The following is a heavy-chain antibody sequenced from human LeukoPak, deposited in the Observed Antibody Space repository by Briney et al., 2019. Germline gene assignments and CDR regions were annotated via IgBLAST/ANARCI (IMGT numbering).Heavy chain of an antibody. Sequence: ASVKVSCKASGYTFTGYYMHWVRQAPGQGLEWMGWINPNSGGTNYARKFQGRVTMTRDTSISTAYMELSRLRSDDTAVYYCARGLVGYSGYDYDGEDFDYWGQGTLVTVSS. D-gene: IGHD5-12*01. J-gene: IGHJ4*02. CDR1: GYTFTGYY. V-gene: IGHV1-2*02. CDR2: INPNSGGT. CDR3: ARGLVGYSGYDYDGEDFDY.